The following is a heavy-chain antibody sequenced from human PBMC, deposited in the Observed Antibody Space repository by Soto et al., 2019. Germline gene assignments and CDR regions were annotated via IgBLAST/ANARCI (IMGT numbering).Heavy chain of an antibody. CDR2: ISYDGSNK. Sequence: QVQLVESGGGVVQPGRSLRLSCAASGFTFSSYAMHWVRQAPGEGLEWVAVISYDGSNKYYADSVKGRFTISRDNSKNTLYLQMNSLRAEDTAVYYCASGIMDWGQGTLVTVSS. CDR1: GFTFSSYA. J-gene: IGHJ4*02. V-gene: IGHV3-30-3*01. CDR3: ASGIMD. D-gene: IGHD3-16*01.